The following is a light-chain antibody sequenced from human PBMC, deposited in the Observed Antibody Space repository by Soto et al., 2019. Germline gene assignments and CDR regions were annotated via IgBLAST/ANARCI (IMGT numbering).Light chain of an antibody. V-gene: IGKV3-20*01. Sequence: EIVFTHSPGTLSLSPGERDTLPRRDIQSVSSSYLAWYQQKPGQAPRLLMYGASSRATGIPDRFSGSGSGTDFTLTISRLEPEDFAVYYCQQYGSSPRTFGQGTKVDIK. CDR3: QQYGSSPRT. J-gene: IGKJ1*01. CDR2: GAS. CDR1: QSVSSSY.